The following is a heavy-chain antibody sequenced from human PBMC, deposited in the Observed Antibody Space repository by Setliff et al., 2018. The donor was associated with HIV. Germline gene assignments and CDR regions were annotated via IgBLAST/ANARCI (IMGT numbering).Heavy chain of an antibody. Sequence: SQTLSLTCAIPGDSVSSNSGSWNWIRQSPSRGLEWLGRTYYRSKWYNQYAVSLKSRITINPDTSKNQFSLQLNSVTPEDTAVYYCAKGFRPVDTALVSGPTYWGQGIRVTVSS. J-gene: IGHJ4*02. CDR3: AKGFRPVDTALVSGPTY. CDR1: GDSVSSNSGS. V-gene: IGHV6-1*01. CDR2: TYYRSKWYN. D-gene: IGHD5-18*01.